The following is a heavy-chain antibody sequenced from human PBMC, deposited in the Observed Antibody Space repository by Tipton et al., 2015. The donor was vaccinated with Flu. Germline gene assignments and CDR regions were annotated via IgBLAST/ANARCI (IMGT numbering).Heavy chain of an antibody. V-gene: IGHV4-38-2*02. J-gene: IGHJ3*02. CDR1: GYSISSGYY. CDR3: ARDICGSYCLGAFDI. Sequence: TLSLTCAVSGYSISSGYYWGWIRQPPGKGLEWIGSMLHTGSTYYNPSLKSRVTISMDTSKNHFSLKLSSVTAADTAVYYCARDICGSYCLGAFDIWGQGTMVTVSS. CDR2: MLHTGST. D-gene: IGHD1-26*01.